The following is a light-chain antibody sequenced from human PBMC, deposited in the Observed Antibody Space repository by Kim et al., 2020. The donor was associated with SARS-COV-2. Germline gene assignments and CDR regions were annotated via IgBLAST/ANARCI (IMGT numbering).Light chain of an antibody. V-gene: IGKV1-39*01. CDR2: TAS. CDR1: QDNSRY. Sequence: ASVGDRVTITCRASQDNSRYLNWYQQKPGKAPKLLIYTASSLQSGVPSRFTGSGSETDFTLTISSLQPEDFATYYCQQTYSASRTFGQGTKVDIK. CDR3: QQTYSASRT. J-gene: IGKJ1*01.